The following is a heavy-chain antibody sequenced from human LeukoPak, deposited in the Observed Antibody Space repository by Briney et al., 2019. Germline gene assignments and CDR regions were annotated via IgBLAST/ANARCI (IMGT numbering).Heavy chain of an antibody. V-gene: IGHV3-30-3*01. D-gene: IGHD3-3*01. J-gene: IGHJ4*02. Sequence: GGSLRLSCAASGFTFSSYAMHWVRQAPGKGLEWVAVISYDGSNKYYADSVKGRFTISRDNSKNTLYLQMNSLRAEDTAVYYCAKVGYYDYRIDYWGQGTLVTVSS. CDR2: ISYDGSNK. CDR1: GFTFSSYA. CDR3: AKVGYYDYRIDY.